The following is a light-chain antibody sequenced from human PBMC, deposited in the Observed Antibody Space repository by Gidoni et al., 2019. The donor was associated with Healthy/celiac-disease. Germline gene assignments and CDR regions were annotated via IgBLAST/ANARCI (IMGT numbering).Light chain of an antibody. CDR3: QQSYSTPWT. Sequence: DIQMTQSPSSLSASVGDRVTITCRASQSIISYLNWYQQKPGKAPKLLIYAASSLQSGVPSRFSGSGSGTDFTLTINSLQPEDFETYYCQQSYSTPWTFGQGTKVEIK. J-gene: IGKJ1*01. CDR2: AAS. V-gene: IGKV1-39*01. CDR1: QSIISY.